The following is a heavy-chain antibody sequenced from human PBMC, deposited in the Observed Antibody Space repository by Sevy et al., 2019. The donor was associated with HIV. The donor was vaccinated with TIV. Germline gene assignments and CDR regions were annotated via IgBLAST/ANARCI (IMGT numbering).Heavy chain of an antibody. CDR1: GYTFTSYY. CDR2: INPSVGTT. CDR3: ACLNSCWYDFDY. J-gene: IGHJ4*02. V-gene: IGHV1-46*03. D-gene: IGHD6-19*01. Sequence: ASVKVSCKASGYTFTSYYVHWVRQAPGQGLEWMGIINPSVGTTGYAQKFQGRVTMTRDTSTNTVYMELSSLRSDDTAVYYCACLNSCWYDFDYWGQGTLVTVSS.